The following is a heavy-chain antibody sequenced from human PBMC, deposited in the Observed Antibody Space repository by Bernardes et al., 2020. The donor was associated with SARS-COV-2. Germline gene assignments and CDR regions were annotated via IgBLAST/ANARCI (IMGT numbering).Heavy chain of an antibody. D-gene: IGHD6-19*01. CDR2: FDPEDGER. CDR3: ATARYTSGWSIYFDF. V-gene: IGHV1-24*01. J-gene: IGHJ4*02. CDR1: GYTLTTLS. Sequence: ASVKVSCKVSGYTLTTLSMHWVRQAPGKGLEWMGGFDPEDGERIFAQNFLGRVTLTDDTSTDTSYMELSSLRSEDTAVYYCATARYTSGWSIYFDFWGQGTLVTVSS.